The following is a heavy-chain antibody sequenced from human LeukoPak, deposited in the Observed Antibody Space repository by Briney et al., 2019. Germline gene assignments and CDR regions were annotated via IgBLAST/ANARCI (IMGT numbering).Heavy chain of an antibody. CDR1: GFTFSSYG. Sequence: GGTLRLSCAASGFTFSSYGMSWVRQAPGKGLEWVSAISGSGGSTYYADSVKGRFTISRDNSKNTLYLQMNSLRAEDTAVYYCAKDWHISSWYGRFDPWGQGTLVTVSS. V-gene: IGHV3-23*01. J-gene: IGHJ5*02. CDR2: ISGSGGST. D-gene: IGHD6-13*01. CDR3: AKDWHISSWYGRFDP.